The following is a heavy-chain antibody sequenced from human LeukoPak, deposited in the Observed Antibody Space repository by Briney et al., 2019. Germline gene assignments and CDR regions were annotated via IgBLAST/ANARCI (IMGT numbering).Heavy chain of an antibody. J-gene: IGHJ4*02. CDR2: ISGSGGST. Sequence: GGSLRLSCAASGYIFSSFGVNWVRQAPGKGLEWVSAISGSGGSTYYADSVKGRFTISRDNSKNTLYLQMNSLRAEDTAVYYCAKTRGYCSSTSCYNFDYWGQGTLVTVSS. V-gene: IGHV3-23*01. CDR1: GYIFSSFG. D-gene: IGHD2-2*01. CDR3: AKTRGYCSSTSCYNFDY.